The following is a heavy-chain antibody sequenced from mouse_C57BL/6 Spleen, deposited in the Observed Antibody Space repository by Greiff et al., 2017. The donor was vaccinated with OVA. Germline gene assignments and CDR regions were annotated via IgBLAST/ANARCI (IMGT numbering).Heavy chain of an antibody. V-gene: IGHV5-17*01. D-gene: IGHD1-1*01. J-gene: IGHJ4*01. CDR1: GFTFSDYG. CDR2: ISSGSSTI. Sequence: EVHLVESGGGLVKPGGSLKLSCAASGFTFSDYGMHWVRQAPEKGLEWVAYISSGSSTIYYADTVKGRFTISRDNAKNTLFLQMTSLRSEDTAMYYCARRNYGSSRAMDYWGQGTSVTVSS. CDR3: ARRNYGSSRAMDY.